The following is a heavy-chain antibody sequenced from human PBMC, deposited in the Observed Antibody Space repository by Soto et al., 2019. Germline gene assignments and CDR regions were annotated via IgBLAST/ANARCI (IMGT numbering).Heavy chain of an antibody. CDR1: GASICGFY. CDR2: IYATGTT. V-gene: IGHV4-4*07. D-gene: IGHD1-1*01. Sequence: SETLSLTCTVSGASICGFYWGWTRKSAGKGLEWIGRIYATGTTDYNPSLKSRVMMSVDTSKKQFSLKLRSVTAADTAVYYCVRDGTKTLRDWFDPWGQGISVTVSS. CDR3: VRDGTKTLRDWFDP. J-gene: IGHJ5*02.